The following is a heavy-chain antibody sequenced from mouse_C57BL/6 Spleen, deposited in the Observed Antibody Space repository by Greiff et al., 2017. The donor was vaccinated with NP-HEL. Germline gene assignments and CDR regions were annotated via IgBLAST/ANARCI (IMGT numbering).Heavy chain of an antibody. D-gene: IGHD1-1*01. J-gene: IGHJ4*01. CDR1: GYTFTDYY. V-gene: IGHV1-26*01. CDR3: AGITTVLYYYAMDY. Sequence: EVQLQQSGPELVKPGASVKISCKASGYTFTDYYMNWVKQSHGKSLEWIGDINPNNGGTSYNQKFKGKATLTVDKSSSTAYMELRSLTSEDSAVYYCAGITTVLYYYAMDYWGQGTSVTVSS. CDR2: INPNNGGT.